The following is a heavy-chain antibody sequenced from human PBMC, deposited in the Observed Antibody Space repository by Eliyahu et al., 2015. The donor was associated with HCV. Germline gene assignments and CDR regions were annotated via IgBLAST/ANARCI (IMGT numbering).Heavy chain of an antibody. V-gene: IGHV1-69*01. D-gene: IGHD3-10*01. CDR2: IIPIFGTA. J-gene: IGHJ4*02. CDR3: ARGGRPRGIRSMTYYFDY. Sequence: QVQLVQSGAEVKKPGSSVKVSCKASGGTFSSYAISWVRQAPGQGLEWMGGIIPIFGTANYAQKFQGRVTITADESTSTAYMELSSLRSEDTAVYYCARGGRPRGIRSMTYYFDYWGQGTLVTVSS. CDR1: GGTFSSYA.